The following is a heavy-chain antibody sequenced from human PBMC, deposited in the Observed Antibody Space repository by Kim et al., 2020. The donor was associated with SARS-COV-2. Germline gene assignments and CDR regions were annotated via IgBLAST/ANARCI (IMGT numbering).Heavy chain of an antibody. CDR3: ARDACNGGSCYFLGY. Sequence: DSVKGRFTIARDNSKTTLYLQRNSRRAEDTAVYYCARDACNGGSCYFLGYWGQGTLVTVSS. D-gene: IGHD2-15*01. V-gene: IGHV3-30*07. J-gene: IGHJ4*02.